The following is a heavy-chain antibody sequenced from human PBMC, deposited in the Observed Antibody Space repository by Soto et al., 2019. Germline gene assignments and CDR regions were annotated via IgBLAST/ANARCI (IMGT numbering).Heavy chain of an antibody. CDR1: GFSLSSTRVA. D-gene: IGHD6-19*01. CDR2: IYWDDDK. V-gene: IGHV2-5*02. CDR3: AHSVVAGLGYYFEY. J-gene: IGHJ4*02. Sequence: QITLKESGPTLVKPTQTLTLTCTFSGFSLSSTRVAVGWIRQPPGKALEWLALIYWDDDKRYSPFLKSRLTITKDTYKNQVVLTMTNMDPVDTATYYCAHSVVAGLGYYFEYWGQGTLVTVSS.